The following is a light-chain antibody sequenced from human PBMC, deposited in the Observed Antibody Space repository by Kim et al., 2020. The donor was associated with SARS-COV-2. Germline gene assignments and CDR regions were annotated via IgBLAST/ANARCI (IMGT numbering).Light chain of an antibody. CDR3: ATCDDSLNGVI. CDR1: QSNVGSKF. V-gene: IGLV1-47*01. CDR2: SNG. J-gene: IGLJ2*01. Sequence: GQRVTISCSGSQSNVGSKFVYWYQQFPGKAPKILVYSNGQRPSGVPDRFSASKSGTSAFLAISGLRSEDEADYFCATCDDSLNGVIIGGGTQLTVL.